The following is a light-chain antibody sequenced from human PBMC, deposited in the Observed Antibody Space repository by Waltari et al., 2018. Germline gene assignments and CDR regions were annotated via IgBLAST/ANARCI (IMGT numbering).Light chain of an antibody. V-gene: IGKV3-20*01. CDR3: QQYGSIFPGFT. CDR1: QRVRSDY. J-gene: IGKJ3*01. Sequence: EIVLTQSPGTLSLSPGERATLSCRASQRVRSDYLAWYQHKPGQAPRLLIYGASRRATGIPDRFSGSGSVTDFTLTIDRLETEDFAVYYCQQYGSIFPGFTFGPGTKVDIK. CDR2: GAS.